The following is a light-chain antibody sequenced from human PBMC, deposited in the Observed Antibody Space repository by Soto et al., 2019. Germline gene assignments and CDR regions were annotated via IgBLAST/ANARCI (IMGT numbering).Light chain of an antibody. CDR1: QSISVY. J-gene: IGKJ2*01. CDR2: AAS. Sequence: DIQMTQSPSSLSASLGDRVTITCRASQSISVYLNWYQQKPGKAPQLLIYAASFLQTGVPSRFSGRGSGADFTLTISSLQPEDFATYYCQQSYVSPYTFGQGTNLDIK. V-gene: IGKV1-39*01. CDR3: QQSYVSPYT.